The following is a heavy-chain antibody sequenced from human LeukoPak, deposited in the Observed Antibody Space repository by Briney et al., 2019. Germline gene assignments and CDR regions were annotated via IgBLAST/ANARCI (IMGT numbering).Heavy chain of an antibody. D-gene: IGHD3-9*01. CDR3: ARSAMRIYLDTKTDY. V-gene: IGHV3-23*01. CDR2: ISASGGTT. Sequence: PGGSLRLSCTASGFTFSTYTMTWVRQAPGKGLEWVSGISASGGTTYYADSVKGRFTISRDNSKNTLFLQMNSLRVEDTAAYYCARSAMRIYLDTKTDYWGQGTPVTVSS. J-gene: IGHJ4*02. CDR1: GFTFSTYT.